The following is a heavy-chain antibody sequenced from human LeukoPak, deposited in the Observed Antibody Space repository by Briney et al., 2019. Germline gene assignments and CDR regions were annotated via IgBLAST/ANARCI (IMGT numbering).Heavy chain of an antibody. Sequence: PGGSLRLSCAASGFTFNNAWMNWVRQAPGKGLEWVANIKQDGSEKYYVDSVKGRFTISRDNAKNSLYLQMNSLRAEDTAVYYCARLPSHVLRYFDWSYRDYWGQGTLVTVSS. D-gene: IGHD3-9*01. CDR3: ARLPSHVLRYFDWSYRDY. V-gene: IGHV3-7*01. CDR2: IKQDGSEK. CDR1: GFTFNNAW. J-gene: IGHJ4*02.